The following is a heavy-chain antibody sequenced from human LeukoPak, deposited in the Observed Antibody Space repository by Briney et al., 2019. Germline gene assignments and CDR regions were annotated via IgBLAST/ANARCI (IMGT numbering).Heavy chain of an antibody. Sequence: SQTLSLTCAISGDSVSNNVAAWNWIRQSPSRGLEWLGRTYYRSKWYNDYAVSVKSRITINPDTSKNQFSLQLNSVTPEDTAVYYCARAPPYDPYFDYWGQGTLVTVSS. CDR3: ARAPPYDPYFDY. J-gene: IGHJ4*02. CDR1: GDSVSNNVAA. V-gene: IGHV6-1*01. CDR2: TYYRSKWYN. D-gene: IGHD5-12*01.